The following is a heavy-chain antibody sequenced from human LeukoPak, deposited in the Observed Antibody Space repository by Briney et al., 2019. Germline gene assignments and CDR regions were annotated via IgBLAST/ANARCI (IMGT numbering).Heavy chain of an antibody. CDR1: GFTFSSYA. V-gene: IGHV3-30*04. CDR3: AKGGNIRILDYYYYMDV. CDR2: ISYDGSNK. Sequence: GGSLRLSCAASGFTFSSYAMHWVRQAPGKGLEWVAVISYDGSNKYYADSVKGRFTISRDNSKNTLYLQMNSLKVEDTAVYCCAKGGNIRILDYYYYMDVWGKGTTVTVSS. D-gene: IGHD2/OR15-2a*01. J-gene: IGHJ6*03.